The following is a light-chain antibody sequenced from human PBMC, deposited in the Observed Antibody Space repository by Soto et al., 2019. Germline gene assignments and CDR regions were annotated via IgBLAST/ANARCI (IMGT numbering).Light chain of an antibody. CDR1: SSDVGGYKY. Sequence: QSVLTQPASVSGSPGQSITISCTGTSSDVGGYKYVSWYQQHPGKAPKLMIYEVTNRPSGVSSRFSGSKSGNTASLTISGLQAEDEADYYCNSFTSSSTWVFGGGTKVTVL. CDR3: NSFTSSSTWV. CDR2: EVT. V-gene: IGLV2-14*01. J-gene: IGLJ3*02.